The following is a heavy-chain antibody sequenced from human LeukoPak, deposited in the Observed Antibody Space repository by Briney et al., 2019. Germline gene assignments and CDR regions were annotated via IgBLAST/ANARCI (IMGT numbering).Heavy chain of an antibody. J-gene: IGHJ1*01. Sequence: GASVKVSCKASGYTFTGYYMHWVRQAPGQGLEWMGWINPNSGGTNYAQKFQGWVTMTRDTSISTAYMELSRLRSDDTAVYYCARAGGSRFGEYFQHWGQGTLVTVSS. D-gene: IGHD3-3*01. V-gene: IGHV1-2*04. CDR3: ARAGGSRFGEYFQH. CDR1: GYTFTGYY. CDR2: INPNSGGT.